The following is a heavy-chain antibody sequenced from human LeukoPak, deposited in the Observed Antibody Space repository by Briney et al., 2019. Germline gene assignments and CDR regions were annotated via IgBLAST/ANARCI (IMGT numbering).Heavy chain of an antibody. V-gene: IGHV4-31*03. Sequence: SETLSLTCTVSGGSISSGGYYWSWIRQHPGKGLEWIGYIYYSGSTYYNPSLKSRVTISVDTSKNQFSLKLSSVTAADTAVYYCARRSSGRLAAAGYHFDYWGQGTLVTVSS. CDR2: IYYSGST. CDR3: ARRSSGRLAAAGYHFDY. J-gene: IGHJ4*01. D-gene: IGHD6-13*01. CDR1: GGSISSGGYY.